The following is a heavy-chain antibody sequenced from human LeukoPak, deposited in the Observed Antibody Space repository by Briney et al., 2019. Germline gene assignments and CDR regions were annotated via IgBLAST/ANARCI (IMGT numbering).Heavy chain of an antibody. CDR1: GGSFSGYY. V-gene: IGHV4-34*01. J-gene: IGHJ4*02. CDR2: INHSGST. CDR3: ARGSVTGYYTFDY. D-gene: IGHD3-9*01. Sequence: SETLSLTCAVYGGSFSGYYWSWIRQPPGKGLEWIGEINHSGSTNYNPSLKSRVTVSVDTSKNQFSLKLSSVTAADTAVYYCARGSVTGYYTFDYWGQGTLVTVSS.